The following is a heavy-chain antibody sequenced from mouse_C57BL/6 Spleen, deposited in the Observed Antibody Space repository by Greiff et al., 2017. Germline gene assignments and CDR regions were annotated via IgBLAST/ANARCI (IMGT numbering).Heavy chain of an antibody. CDR3: ARAPHYYGSSLYAMDY. D-gene: IGHD1-1*01. CDR1: GYTFTSYT. CDR2: INPSSGYT. Sequence: QVQLKASGAELARPGASVTMSCKASGYTFTSYTMYWVNQRPGQGLAWIGYINPSSGYTKYNQKFKDKATFTADKSSSTAYMQLSSLTSEDSAIYYCARAPHYYGSSLYAMDYWGQGTSVTVSS. V-gene: IGHV1-4*01. J-gene: IGHJ4*01.